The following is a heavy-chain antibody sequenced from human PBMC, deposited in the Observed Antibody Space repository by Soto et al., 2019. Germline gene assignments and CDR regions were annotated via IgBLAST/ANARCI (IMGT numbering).Heavy chain of an antibody. CDR3: ARANIWFDP. Sequence: ASETLSLTCTVSGGSVSSGSYYWSWIRQPPGKGLEWIGYIYYSGSTNYNPSLKSRVTISVDTSKNQFSLKLSSVTAADTAVYYCARANIWFDPWGQGTLVTVS. J-gene: IGHJ5*02. CDR2: IYYSGST. CDR1: GGSVSSGSYY. V-gene: IGHV4-61*01.